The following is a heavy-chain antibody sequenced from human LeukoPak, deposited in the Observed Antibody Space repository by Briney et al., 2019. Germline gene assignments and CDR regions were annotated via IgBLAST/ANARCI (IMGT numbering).Heavy chain of an antibody. V-gene: IGHV1-2*02. J-gene: IGHJ4*02. Sequence: ASVKVSCKASGYTFTGYYMHWVRQARGQGLEWMGWINPNSGGTNYAQKFQGRVTMTRDTSITTAYMELSSLRSDDTAMYYCTRALGSDYWGQGTLVTVSS. D-gene: IGHD1-26*01. CDR1: GYTFTGYY. CDR2: INPNSGGT. CDR3: TRALGSDY.